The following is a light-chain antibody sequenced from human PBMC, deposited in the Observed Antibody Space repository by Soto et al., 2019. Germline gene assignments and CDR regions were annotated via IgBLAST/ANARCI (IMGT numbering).Light chain of an antibody. CDR1: QSISTY. CDR2: AAS. Sequence: DIQMTQSPSSLSASVGDRVAITCRASQSISTYLSWYQQKPGRTPKLLISAASSLQSGVPSRFSGSGSGTDFALTISSLQPEDFATYFCQQSYTTPTWTFGQGTKVEI. V-gene: IGKV1-39*01. J-gene: IGKJ1*01. CDR3: QQSYTTPTWT.